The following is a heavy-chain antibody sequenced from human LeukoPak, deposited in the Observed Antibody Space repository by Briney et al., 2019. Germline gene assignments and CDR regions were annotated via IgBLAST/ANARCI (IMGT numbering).Heavy chain of an antibody. CDR2: MNPNSGNT. CDR3: AGSYDFWSGYYRFGY. D-gene: IGHD3-3*01. Sequence: ASVKVSCKASGYTFTSYDINWVRQATGQGLEWMGWMNPNSGNTGYAQKFQGRVTMTRNTSISTAYMELSSLRSEDTAVYYCAGSYDFWSGYYRFGYWGQGTLVTVSS. CDR1: GYTFTSYD. J-gene: IGHJ4*02. V-gene: IGHV1-8*01.